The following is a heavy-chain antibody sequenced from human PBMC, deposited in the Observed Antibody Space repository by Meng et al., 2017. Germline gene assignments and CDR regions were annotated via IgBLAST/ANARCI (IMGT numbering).Heavy chain of an antibody. D-gene: IGHD2-8*02. Sequence: ASVNVSCKASGYTFTSYGIIWVRQAPGQGLEWMGWISAYNGNTNYAQKLQGRVTMTTDTSTSTAYMELRSLRSDDTAVYYCTRWVVEFYWDYYYGMDVWGQGTTVTVSS. CDR3: TRWVVEFYWDYYYGMDV. CDR2: ISAYNGNT. CDR1: GYTFTSYG. J-gene: IGHJ6*02. V-gene: IGHV1-18*01.